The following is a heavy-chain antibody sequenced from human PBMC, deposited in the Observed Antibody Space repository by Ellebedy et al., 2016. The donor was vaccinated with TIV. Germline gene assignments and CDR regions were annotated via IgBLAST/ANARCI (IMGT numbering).Heavy chain of an antibody. CDR3: ARDMVQGMVSRYLWFDY. CDR1: GYTFRSHI. D-gene: IGHD5/OR15-5a*01. CDR2: ISPYTGDS. J-gene: IGHJ4*02. V-gene: IGHV1-18*01. Sequence: ASVKVSCKPSGYTFRSHIISWVRQAPGQGLEWMGWISPYTGDSNYAQKFQGRVTVTTDTSTITAYMELRGLRSDDTAVYYCARDMVQGMVSRYLWFDYWGQGTLVTVSS.